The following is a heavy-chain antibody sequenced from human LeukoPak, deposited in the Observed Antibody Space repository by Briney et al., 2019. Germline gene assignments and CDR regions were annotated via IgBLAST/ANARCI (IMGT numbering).Heavy chain of an antibody. J-gene: IGHJ4*02. D-gene: IGHD3-22*01. Sequence: ASVKVSCKTSGDNFIGYYIHWVRQAPGQGLERMGRINPNNGGTNYAQRFQGRVTMTRDTSISTAYMDLSSLGSDDTAVYYCAREGERSGYQPFDYWGQGTLVTVSS. CDR3: AREGERSGYQPFDY. CDR1: GDNFIGYY. V-gene: IGHV1-2*06. CDR2: INPNNGGT.